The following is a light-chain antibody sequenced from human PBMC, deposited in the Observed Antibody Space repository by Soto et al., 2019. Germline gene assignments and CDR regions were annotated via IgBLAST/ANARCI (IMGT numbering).Light chain of an antibody. CDR3: SSYSTGGSYV. J-gene: IGLJ1*01. CDR2: DVS. CDR1: SIDVGGYNS. V-gene: IGLV2-14*03. Sequence: QSALTQPASVSGSPGQSIAISCTVTSIDVGGYNSASWYQQHPGKAPKLLIYDVSNRPSGVSNRFSGSKSGNTASLTISGLQAEDEADYYCSSYSTGGSYVFGTGTKLTVL.